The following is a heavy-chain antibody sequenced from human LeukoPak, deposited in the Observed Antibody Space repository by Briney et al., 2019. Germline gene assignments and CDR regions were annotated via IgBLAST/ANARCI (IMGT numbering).Heavy chain of an antibody. CDR3: AKDRAYGDWNPPETFFDS. V-gene: IGHV3-30*18. D-gene: IGHD4-17*01. Sequence: GGSLRLSCAASGFTFESYGMHWVRQAPGKGLEWVAVISHDGNKKYYGDSVKGRFTISRDNPKKTVYLQMNSLRPEDAAVYYCAKDRAYGDWNPPETFFDSWGQGTLVTVSS. CDR1: GFTFESYG. CDR2: ISHDGNKK. J-gene: IGHJ5*01.